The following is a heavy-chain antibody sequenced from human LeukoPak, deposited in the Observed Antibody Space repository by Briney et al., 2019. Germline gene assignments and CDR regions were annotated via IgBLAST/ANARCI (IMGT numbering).Heavy chain of an antibody. CDR2: IKSDGRST. Sequence: GGSLRLSCAVSGFTFSSYWMTWVRQAPGKGLEWVSRIKSDGRSTSYADSVKGRFTISRDNSKNTLYLQMNSLRAEDTAVYYCAKVVRFGELFFDYWGQGTLVTVSS. D-gene: IGHD3-10*01. V-gene: IGHV3-23*01. J-gene: IGHJ4*02. CDR3: AKVVRFGELFFDY. CDR1: GFTFSSYW.